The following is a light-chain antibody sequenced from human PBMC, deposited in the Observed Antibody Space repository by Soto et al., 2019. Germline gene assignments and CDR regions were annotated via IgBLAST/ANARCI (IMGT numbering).Light chain of an antibody. J-gene: IGKJ1*01. Sequence: DIRVTQYPSSLSASVGDRVTITCRASPTTTNYLNWYQHQLGKAKKLLIHATDTLQSGVPSRFSGSGSGTDYTLTISSLQPEDFATYYCQHSYNTPQTFGQGTKVDI. CDR3: QHSYNTPQT. CDR2: ATD. CDR1: PTTTNY. V-gene: IGKV1-39*01.